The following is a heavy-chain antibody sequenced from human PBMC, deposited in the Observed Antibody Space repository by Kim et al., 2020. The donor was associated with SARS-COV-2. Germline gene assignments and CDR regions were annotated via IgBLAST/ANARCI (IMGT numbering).Heavy chain of an antibody. D-gene: IGHD3-22*01. V-gene: IGHV3-11*06. CDR1: GFTFSDYY. J-gene: IGHJ3*02. CDR2: ISSSSSYT. Sequence: GGSLRLSCAASGFTFSDYYMSWIRQAPGKGLEWVSYISSSSSYTNYADSVKGRFTISRDNAKNSLYLQMNSLRAEDTAVYYCARDMRGSGRITMIVVGAQTDAFDIWGQGTMVTVSS. CDR3: ARDMRGSGRITMIVVGAQTDAFDI.